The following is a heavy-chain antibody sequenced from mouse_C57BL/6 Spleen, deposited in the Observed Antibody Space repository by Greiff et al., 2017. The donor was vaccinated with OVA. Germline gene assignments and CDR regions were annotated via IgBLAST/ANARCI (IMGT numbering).Heavy chain of an antibody. V-gene: IGHV5-4*01. D-gene: IGHD2-4*01. Sequence: EVKLMESGGGLVKPGGSLKLSCAASGFTFSSYAMSWVRQTPEKRLEWVATISDGGSYTYYPDNVKGRLTISRDNAKNNLYLQMSHLKSEDTAMYYCARDPYDYDVDYAMDYWGQGTSVTVSS. CDR1: GFTFSSYA. CDR2: ISDGGSYT. J-gene: IGHJ4*01. CDR3: ARDPYDYDVDYAMDY.